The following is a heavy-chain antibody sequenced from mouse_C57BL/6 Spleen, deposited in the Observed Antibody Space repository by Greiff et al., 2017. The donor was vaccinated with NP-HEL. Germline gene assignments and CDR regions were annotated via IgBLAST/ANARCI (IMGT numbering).Heavy chain of an antibody. CDR1: GYTFTDYE. CDR2: IDPETGGT. Sequence: QVHVKQSGAELVRPGASVTLSCKASGYTFTDYEMHWVKQTPVHGLEWIGAIDPETGGTAYNQKFKGKAILTADKSSSTAYMELRSLTSEDSAVYYCTIRQLRLPSFAYWGQGTLVTVSA. D-gene: IGHD3-2*02. V-gene: IGHV1-15*01. J-gene: IGHJ3*01. CDR3: TIRQLRLPSFAY.